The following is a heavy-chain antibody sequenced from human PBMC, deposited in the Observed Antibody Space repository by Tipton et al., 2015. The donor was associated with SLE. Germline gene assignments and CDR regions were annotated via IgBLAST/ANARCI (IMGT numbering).Heavy chain of an antibody. D-gene: IGHD7-27*01. CDR3: ARDIEAPGDFLYFDY. CDR1: GGSISSAGYY. CDR2: MHNSGDS. Sequence: TLSLTCTVSGGSISSAGYYWSWIRQPPGKGLEWIGQMHNSGDSTYNPSLKSRVTMSVDTSKNHFSLKLTSVIAADTAVYYCARDIEAPGDFLYFDYWGQGILVTVSS. J-gene: IGHJ4*02. V-gene: IGHV4-61*03.